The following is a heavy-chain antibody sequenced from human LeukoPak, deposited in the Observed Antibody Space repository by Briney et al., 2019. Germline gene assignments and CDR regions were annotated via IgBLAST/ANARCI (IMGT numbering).Heavy chain of an antibody. CDR2: IYYSGST. V-gene: IGHV4-59*01. Sequence: SETLSLTCTASGGSISSYYWSWIRQPPGKGLEWIGYIYYSGSTNYNPSLKSRVTISVDTSKNQFSLKLSSVTAADTAVYYCARVGGYDFWSGYWDYWGQGTLVTVSS. J-gene: IGHJ4*02. CDR3: ARVGGYDFWSGYWDY. CDR1: GGSISSYY. D-gene: IGHD3-3*01.